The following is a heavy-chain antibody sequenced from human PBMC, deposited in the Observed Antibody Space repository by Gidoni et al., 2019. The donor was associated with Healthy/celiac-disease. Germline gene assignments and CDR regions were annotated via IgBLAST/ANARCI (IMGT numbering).Heavy chain of an antibody. CDR1: GCTFSSYS. Sequence: EVQLVESGGGLVKPGGSLRLSCAASGCTFSSYSMNWVRQAPGKGLEWVSSISSSSSYIYYADSVKGRFTISRDNAKNSLYLQMNSLRAEDTAVYYCTYGSGSFSGPIDYWGQGTLVTVSS. CDR3: TYGSGSFSGPIDY. CDR2: ISSSSSYI. V-gene: IGHV3-21*01. D-gene: IGHD3-10*01. J-gene: IGHJ4*02.